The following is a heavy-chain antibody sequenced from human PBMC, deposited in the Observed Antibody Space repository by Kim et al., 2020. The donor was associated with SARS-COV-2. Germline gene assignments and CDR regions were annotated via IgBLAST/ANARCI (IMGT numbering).Heavy chain of an antibody. V-gene: IGHV3-30*01. CDR2: K. J-gene: IGHJ4*02. D-gene: IGHD1-26*01. Sequence: KYYADSGKGRFTISRDNSKNTLYLQRNSLRAEDTAVYYCASIPWEIHLGRWGQGTLVTVSS. CDR3: ASIPWEIHLGR.